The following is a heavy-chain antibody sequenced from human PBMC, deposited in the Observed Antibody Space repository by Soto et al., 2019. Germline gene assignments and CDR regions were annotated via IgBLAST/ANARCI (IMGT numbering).Heavy chain of an antibody. CDR3: AKGFWSDYYYYGMDV. V-gene: IGHV3-23*04. CDR2: ISGSGGST. Sequence: VQLVESGGGVVQPGRSLRLSCAASGFTFSSYGMHWVRQAPGKGLEWVSAISGSGGSTYYADSVKGRFTISRDNSKNTLYLQMNSLRAEDTAVYYCAKGFWSDYYYYGMDVWGQGTTVTVSS. CDR1: GFTFSSYG. D-gene: IGHD3-3*01. J-gene: IGHJ6*02.